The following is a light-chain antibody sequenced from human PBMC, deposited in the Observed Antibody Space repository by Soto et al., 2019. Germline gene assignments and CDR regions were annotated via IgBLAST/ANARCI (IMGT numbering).Light chain of an antibody. Sequence: DIQLTQSPSFLSASVGDRVTITCRASQGIRFGVAWYQQKPGKAPNLLIYLASTLQSGGPSRFSGSASGTEFTLTISSLQPEDFATYYCQQINSYPITFGPGTKGDIK. J-gene: IGKJ3*01. CDR3: QQINSYPIT. V-gene: IGKV1-9*01. CDR2: LAS. CDR1: QGIRFG.